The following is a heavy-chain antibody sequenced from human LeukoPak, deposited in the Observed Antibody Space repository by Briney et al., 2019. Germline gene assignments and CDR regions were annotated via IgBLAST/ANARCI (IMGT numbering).Heavy chain of an antibody. CDR1: GDSISNYY. D-gene: IGHD1-26*01. J-gene: IGHJ5*02. CDR2: IYHSGST. Sequence: PSETLSLTCTVSGDSISNYYWSWIRQPPGKGLEWIGYIYHSGSTYYNPSLKSRVTISVDRSKNQFSLKLSSVTAADTAVYYCARASGSYNAYWFDPWGQGTLVTVSS. V-gene: IGHV4-59*12. CDR3: ARASGSYNAYWFDP.